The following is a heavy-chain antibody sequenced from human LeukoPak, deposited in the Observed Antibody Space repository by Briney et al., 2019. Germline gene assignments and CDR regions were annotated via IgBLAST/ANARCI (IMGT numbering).Heavy chain of an antibody. CDR1: GYTFTGYY. CDR2: INPNSGGT. J-gene: IGHJ4*02. V-gene: IGHV1-2*04. D-gene: IGHD5-24*01. CDR3: ARDMGWLHDGDTLFDY. Sequence: ASVKVSCKASGYTFTGYYMHWVRQAPGQGLEWMGWINPNSGGTNYAQKFQGWVTMTRDTSISTAYMELSRLRSDDTAVYYCARDMGWLHDGDTLFDYWGQGTLVTVSS.